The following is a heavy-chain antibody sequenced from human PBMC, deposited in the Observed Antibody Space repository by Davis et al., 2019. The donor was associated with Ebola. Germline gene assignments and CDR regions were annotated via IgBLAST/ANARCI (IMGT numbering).Heavy chain of an antibody. J-gene: IGHJ6*02. CDR2: INHSGST. CDR1: GGSFSGYY. CDR3: ARVKSWERGLYYYYGMDV. Sequence: MPSETLSLTCAVYGGSFSGYYWSWIRQPPGKGLEWIGEINHSGSTNYNPSLKSRVTISVDTSKNQFTLKLSPVTAADTAVYYCARVKSWERGLYYYYGMDVWGQGTTVTVSS. D-gene: IGHD1-1*01. V-gene: IGHV4-34*01.